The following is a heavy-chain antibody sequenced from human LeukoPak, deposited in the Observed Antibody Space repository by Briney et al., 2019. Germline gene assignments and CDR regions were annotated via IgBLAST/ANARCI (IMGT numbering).Heavy chain of an antibody. CDR2: ISGSGGST. V-gene: IGHV3-23*01. CDR1: GFTFSSYA. Sequence: GGSLRLSCAASGFTFSSYAMSWVRQAPGKGLEWVSAISGSGGSTYYADSVKGRFTISRDNSKNTLYLQMNSLRAEDTAVYYCARGRYSYEEKWFDPWGQGTLVTVSS. D-gene: IGHD6-13*01. CDR3: ARGRYSYEEKWFDP. J-gene: IGHJ5*02.